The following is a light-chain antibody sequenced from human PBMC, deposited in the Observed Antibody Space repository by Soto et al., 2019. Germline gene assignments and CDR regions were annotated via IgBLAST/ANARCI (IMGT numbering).Light chain of an antibody. CDR1: RGIGNA. CDR3: QKYDSAPT. J-gene: IGKJ1*01. CDR2: SAS. Sequence: IQMTQPPSSLSASLGERVTITFRPSRGIGNALAWYQQKPGTVPKLLIHSASTLQSGVPSRFSGSGSGTDFTLTISSLQPEDVASYYCQKYDSAPTFGPGTKVDI. V-gene: IGKV1-27*01.